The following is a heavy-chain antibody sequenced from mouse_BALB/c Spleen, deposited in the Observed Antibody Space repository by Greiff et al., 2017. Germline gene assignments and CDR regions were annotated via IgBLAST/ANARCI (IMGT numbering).Heavy chain of an antibody. D-gene: IGHD1-1*01. CDR2: INPGSGGT. CDR1: GYAFTNYL. V-gene: IGHV1-54*01. Sequence: QVHVKQSGAELVRPGTSVKVSCKASGYAFTNYLIEWVKQRPGQGLEWIGVINPGSGGTNYNEKFKGKATLTADKSSSTAYMQLSSLTSDDSAVYFCARSEVEGFAYWGQGTLVTVSA. J-gene: IGHJ3*01. CDR3: ARSEVEGFAY.